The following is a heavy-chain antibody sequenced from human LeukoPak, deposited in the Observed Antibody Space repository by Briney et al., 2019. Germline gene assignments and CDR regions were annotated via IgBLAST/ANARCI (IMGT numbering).Heavy chain of an antibody. V-gene: IGHV3-20*04. CDR3: ARVLYSSGWFVRDY. CDR2: INWNGGST. D-gene: IGHD6-19*01. Sequence: GGSLRLSCAASGFTFDDYGMSWVRQAPGKGLEWVSGINWNGGSTGYADSVKGRFTISRDNAKNSLYLQMNSLRAEDTALYYCARVLYSSGWFVRDYGGQGTLVTVSS. J-gene: IGHJ4*02. CDR1: GFTFDDYG.